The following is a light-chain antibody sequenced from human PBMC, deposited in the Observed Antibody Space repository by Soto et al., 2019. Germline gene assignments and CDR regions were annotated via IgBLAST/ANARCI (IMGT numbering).Light chain of an antibody. CDR1: ERIYSAY. CDR2: GTS. V-gene: IGKV3-20*01. CDR3: KKYGNSPIT. J-gene: IGKJ5*01. Sequence: EVVLKQSPGTLSLSRGERATLSCRASERIYSAYLGWYQQKPGQAPRLLIYGTSSRATGIPDRFSGSGSGTDFTLTISRLEPEEFAVYYCKKYGNSPITVGEGRRLEIK.